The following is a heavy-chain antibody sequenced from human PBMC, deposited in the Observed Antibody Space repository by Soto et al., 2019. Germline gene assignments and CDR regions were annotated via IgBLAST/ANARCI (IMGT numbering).Heavy chain of an antibody. J-gene: IGHJ5*02. Sequence: ASVKVSFKACGGTFSSYAISWWRQAPGQGLEWMGGIIPIFGTANYAQKFQGRVTITADESTSTAYMELSSLRSEDTAVYYCARDRGAYYYDSSGPRPENWFDPWGQGTLVTVSS. V-gene: IGHV1-69*13. CDR3: ARDRGAYYYDSSGPRPENWFDP. CDR1: GGTFSSYA. CDR2: IIPIFGTA. D-gene: IGHD3-22*01.